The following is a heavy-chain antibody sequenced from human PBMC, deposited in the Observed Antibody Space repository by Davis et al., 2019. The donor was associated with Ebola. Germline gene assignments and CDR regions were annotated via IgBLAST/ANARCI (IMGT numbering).Heavy chain of an antibody. CDR3: ARDSLSREWLLNNWFDP. CDR2: ISAYNGNT. J-gene: IGHJ5*02. CDR1: GYTFTGYY. D-gene: IGHD3-3*01. Sequence: ASVKVSCKASGYTFTGYYMHWVRQAPGQGLEWMGWISAYNGNTNYAQKLQGRVTMTTDTSTSTAYMELRSLRSDDTAVYYCARDSLSREWLLNNWFDPWGQGTLVTVSS. V-gene: IGHV1-18*04.